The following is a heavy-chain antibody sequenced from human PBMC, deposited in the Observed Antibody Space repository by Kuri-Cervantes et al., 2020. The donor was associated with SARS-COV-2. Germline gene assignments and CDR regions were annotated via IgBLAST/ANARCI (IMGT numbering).Heavy chain of an antibody. Sequence: SETLSLTCTVSGGSISSYYWSWIRQPPGKGLEWIGYIYYSGSTNYNPSLKSRVTISVDTSKNQFSLKLSSVTVADTAVYYCAGEQWLGPFDYWGQGTLVTVSS. CDR1: GGSISSYY. V-gene: IGHV4-59*01. CDR3: AGEQWLGPFDY. D-gene: IGHD6-19*01. CDR2: IYYSGST. J-gene: IGHJ4*02.